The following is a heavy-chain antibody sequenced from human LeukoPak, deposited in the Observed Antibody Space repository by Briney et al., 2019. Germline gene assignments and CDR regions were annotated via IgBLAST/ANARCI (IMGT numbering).Heavy chain of an antibody. D-gene: IGHD5-18*01. J-gene: IGHJ6*03. CDR3: ARGSVQLWLRDTYYYMDV. V-gene: IGHV3-20*04. CDR2: FNWNGRIT. CDR1: GFTFDDYA. Sequence: GESLRLSCAASGFTFDDYAMNWVRQVPGGGREWVSGFNWNGRITEYADSVKDRFTISRQNTKISLYLYMNNLGGEDTALYFCARGSVQLWLRDTYYYMDVWGKGTTVTVSS.